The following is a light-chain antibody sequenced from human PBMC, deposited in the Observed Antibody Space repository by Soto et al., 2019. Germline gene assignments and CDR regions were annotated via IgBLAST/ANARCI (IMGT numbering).Light chain of an antibody. CDR2: GAS. J-gene: IGKJ1*01. Sequence: EIVLTQSPGTLSLSPGEGATLSCTASQGISSNFLAWYQQKRGQAPRLLIHGASNRATGIPDRFSGSGSGTDFTLTITRLEPEDFAVYYCQQYGGSPRTFGQGTKVDNK. CDR3: QQYGGSPRT. CDR1: QGISSNF. V-gene: IGKV3-20*01.